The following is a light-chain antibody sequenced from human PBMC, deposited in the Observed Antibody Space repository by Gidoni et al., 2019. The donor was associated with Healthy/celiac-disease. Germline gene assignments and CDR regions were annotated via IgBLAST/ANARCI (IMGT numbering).Light chain of an antibody. Sequence: SYELTPPPSVYVSPGQTASITCSGDKLGDKYACWYQQKPGQSPVLVIYQDSKRPSGIPERFSGSNSGNTATLTISGTQAMDEADYYCQAWDSSARVFGGGTKLTVL. CDR2: QDS. J-gene: IGLJ2*01. V-gene: IGLV3-1*01. CDR1: KLGDKY. CDR3: QAWDSSARV.